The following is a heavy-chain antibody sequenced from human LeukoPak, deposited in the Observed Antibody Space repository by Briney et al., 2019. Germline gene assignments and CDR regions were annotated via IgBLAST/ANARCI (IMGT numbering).Heavy chain of an antibody. V-gene: IGHV1-18*01. CDR3: AREYSSGWFFDY. J-gene: IGHJ4*02. CDR2: ISAYNGDT. D-gene: IGHD6-19*01. Sequence: APVKVSCKASGYTFTRYGISWVRQAPGQGLEWMGWISAYNGDTNYAQRLQGRVTMTTDTSTSTAYMELRSLRSDDTAVYYCAREYSSGWFFDYWGQGTLVTAS. CDR1: GYTFTRYG.